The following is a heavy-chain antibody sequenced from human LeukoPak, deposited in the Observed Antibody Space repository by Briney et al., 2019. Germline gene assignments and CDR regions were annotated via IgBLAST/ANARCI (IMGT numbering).Heavy chain of an antibody. D-gene: IGHD3-9*01. J-gene: IGHJ4*02. V-gene: IGHV5-51*01. CDR3: ARGGVSFFDWLAFDY. CDR2: IYPGDSDT. CDR1: GYSFTNYW. Sequence: GESLKISCKGSGYSFTNYWIGWVRQMPGKGLEWMGIIYPGDSDTRYRLSFQDQVTISADKSITTAYLQWSSLKASDTAMYYCARGGVSFFDWLAFDYWGQGTLVTVSP.